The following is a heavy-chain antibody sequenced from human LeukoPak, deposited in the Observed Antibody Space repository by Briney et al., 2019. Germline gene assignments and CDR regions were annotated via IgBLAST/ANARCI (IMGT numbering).Heavy chain of an antibody. J-gene: IGHJ2*01. D-gene: IGHD4-17*01. CDR3: AGDLGITATSVAWYFDL. CDR2: IKQDGSGK. Sequence: GGSLRLSCAASGFTFSSYAMSWVRQAPGKGLEWVANIKQDGSGKYYVDSVKGRFTISRDNSKNMLYLQMNNLRVEDTAVYFCAGDLGITATSVAWYFDLWGRGTLVTVSS. CDR1: GFTFSSYA. V-gene: IGHV3-7*01.